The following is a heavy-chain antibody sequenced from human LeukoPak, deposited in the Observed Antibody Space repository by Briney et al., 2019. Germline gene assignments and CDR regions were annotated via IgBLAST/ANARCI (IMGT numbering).Heavy chain of an antibody. CDR3: ARDGGYSSSSLVNWFDP. J-gene: IGHJ5*02. CDR1: GGSISSYY. V-gene: IGHV4-4*07. CDR2: IYTSGST. Sequence: TSETLSLTCTVSGGSISSYYWSWIRQPAGKGLEWIGRIYTSGSTNYNPSLKSRVTMSVDTSKNQFSLKLSSVTAADTAVYYCARDGGYSSSSLVNWFDPWGQGTLVTVSS. D-gene: IGHD6-6*01.